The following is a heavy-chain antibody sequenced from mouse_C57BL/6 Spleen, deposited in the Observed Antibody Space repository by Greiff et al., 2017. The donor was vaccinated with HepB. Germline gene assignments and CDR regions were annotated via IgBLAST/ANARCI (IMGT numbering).Heavy chain of an antibody. D-gene: IGHD2-5*01. V-gene: IGHV14-4*01. CDR3: TAPYYSNSAWFAY. CDR1: GFNIKDDY. Sequence: EVQLQQSGAELVRPGASVKLSCTASGFNIKDDYMHWVKQRPEQGLEWIGWIDPENGDTEYDSKFQGKANITAATSSNTAYLQLSSLTSEDTAVYYWTAPYYSNSAWFAYWGHGTLVTVSA. CDR2: IDPENGDT. J-gene: IGHJ3*01.